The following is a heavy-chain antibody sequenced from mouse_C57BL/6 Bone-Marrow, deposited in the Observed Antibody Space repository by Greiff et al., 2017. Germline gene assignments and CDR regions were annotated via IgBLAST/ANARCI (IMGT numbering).Heavy chain of an antibody. D-gene: IGHD1-1*01. CDR1: GYTFTGYW. J-gene: IGHJ2*01. V-gene: IGHV1-9*01. CDR2: IFPGSGST. CDR3: ARPGSSPYYFDD. Sequence: LVESGAELMKPGASVKLSCKATGYTFTGYWIEWVKQRPGHGLEWIGAIFPGSGSTNYHEKFKGKATFTADTSSNAANKHLSSLTTEDSANYYCARPGSSPYYFDDWGQGTTLTVSS.